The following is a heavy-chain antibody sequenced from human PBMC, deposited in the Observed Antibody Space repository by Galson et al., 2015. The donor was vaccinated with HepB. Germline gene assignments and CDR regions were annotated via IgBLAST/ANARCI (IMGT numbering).Heavy chain of an antibody. Sequence: SLRPACAASGFTFRSYGMHGVRQAPGKGLEWVAVIWYDGSNKYYADSVKGRFTISRDNSKNTLYLQMNSLRAEDTAVYYCAREGGYYYYMDVWGKGTTVTVSS. CDR2: IWYDGSNK. J-gene: IGHJ6*03. D-gene: IGHD2-15*01. CDR1: GFTFRSYG. V-gene: IGHV3-33*01. CDR3: AREGGYYYYMDV.